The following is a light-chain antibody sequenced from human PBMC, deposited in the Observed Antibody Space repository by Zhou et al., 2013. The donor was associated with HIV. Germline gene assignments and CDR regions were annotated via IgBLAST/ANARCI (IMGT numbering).Light chain of an antibody. Sequence: IQMTQSPSTLSASVGDRVIITCRASQSISRFLAWYQQKPGKAPKLLIYTASSLQSGVPSRFSGSGSGTEFTLTISSLQPDDFATYYCQQYDSSSRTFGQGTKVEIK. J-gene: IGKJ1*01. CDR1: QSISRF. V-gene: IGKV1-5*03. CDR2: TAS. CDR3: QQYDSSSRT.